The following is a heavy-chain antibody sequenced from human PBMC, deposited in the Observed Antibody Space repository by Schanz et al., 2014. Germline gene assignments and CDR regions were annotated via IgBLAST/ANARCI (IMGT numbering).Heavy chain of an antibody. CDR3: ARDGVDAAAGGNY. CDR1: GGTFSSYT. CDR2: IISILGIP. V-gene: IGHV1-69*08. D-gene: IGHD6-13*01. Sequence: QVQLVQSGAEVKKPGSSVKVSCKASGGTFSSYTISWVRQAPGQGLEWMGRIISILGIPNYAQKFQGRVTMTRDTSTSTVYMELSSLRSEDTAVYYCARDGVDAAAGGNYWGQGTLXTVSS. J-gene: IGHJ4*02.